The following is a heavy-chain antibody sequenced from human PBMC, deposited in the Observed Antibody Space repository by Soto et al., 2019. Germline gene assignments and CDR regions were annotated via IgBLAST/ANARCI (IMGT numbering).Heavy chain of an antibody. CDR1: GGSISSYY. V-gene: IGHV4-59*13. CDR3: ARGNGDLHFDY. J-gene: IGHJ4*02. D-gene: IGHD7-27*01. CDR2: MYYGGST. Sequence: QVQLQESGPGLVKPSETLSLTCTVSGGSISSYYWGWIRQPPGKGLELVAYMYYGGSTNYNPSLKSRVTTSLDTSKKQFSLKLNSVIAAETAVYFCARGNGDLHFDYWGQGTLVTVSS.